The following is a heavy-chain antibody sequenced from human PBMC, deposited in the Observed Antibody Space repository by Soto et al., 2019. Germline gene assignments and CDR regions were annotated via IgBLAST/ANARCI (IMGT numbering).Heavy chain of an antibody. CDR3: ARDLNRGYYDILTGPETNDAFDI. CDR1: GFTFSSYS. J-gene: IGHJ3*02. D-gene: IGHD3-9*01. V-gene: IGHV3-21*01. CDR2: ISSSSSYI. Sequence: GGSLRLSCAASGFTFSSYSMNWVRQAPGKGLEWVSSISSSSSYIYYADSVKGRFTISRDNAKNSLYLQMNSLRAEDTAVYYCARDLNRGYYDILTGPETNDAFDIWGQGTMVT.